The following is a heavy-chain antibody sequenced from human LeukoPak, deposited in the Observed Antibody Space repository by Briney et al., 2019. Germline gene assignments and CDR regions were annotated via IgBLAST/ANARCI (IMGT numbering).Heavy chain of an antibody. CDR2: IFYSGST. CDR3: ARRGITYSSSFFAY. Sequence: SETLSLTCTVSGDSIGSSNYYLAWVRQPPGKGLEWLGSIFYSGSTYYNPSLKSRVTISVDTSKNQFSLNLHSVTAADTATYYCARRGITYSSSFFAYWGQGTLVTVSS. CDR1: GDSIGSSNYY. J-gene: IGHJ4*02. D-gene: IGHD6-13*01. V-gene: IGHV4-39*01.